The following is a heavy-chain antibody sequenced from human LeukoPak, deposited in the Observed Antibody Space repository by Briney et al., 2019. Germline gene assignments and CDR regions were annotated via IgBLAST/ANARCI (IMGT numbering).Heavy chain of an antibody. CDR2: INHSGST. Sequence: TTSETLSLTCAVYGGSFSGYYWSWIRQPPGKGLEWIGEINHSGSTNYNPSLKSRVTISVDTSKNQFSLKLSFVTAADTAVYYCARGLGYCSGGSCYGYWGQGTLVTVSS. CDR1: GGSFSGYY. CDR3: ARGLGYCSGGSCYGY. V-gene: IGHV4-34*01. J-gene: IGHJ4*02. D-gene: IGHD2-15*01.